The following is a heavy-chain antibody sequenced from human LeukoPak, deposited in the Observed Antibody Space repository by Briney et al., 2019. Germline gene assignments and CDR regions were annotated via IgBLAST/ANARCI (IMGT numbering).Heavy chain of an antibody. V-gene: IGHV1-69*01. CDR2: IIPIFGTA. CDR1: GGTFSSYA. Sequence: ASVKVSCKASGGTFSSYAISWVRQAPGQGLEWMGGIIPIFGTANYAQKFQGRVTTTADESTSTAYMELSSLRSEDTAVYYCVITGIAARPDWFDPWGQGTLVTVSS. D-gene: IGHD6-6*01. CDR3: VITGIAARPDWFDP. J-gene: IGHJ5*02.